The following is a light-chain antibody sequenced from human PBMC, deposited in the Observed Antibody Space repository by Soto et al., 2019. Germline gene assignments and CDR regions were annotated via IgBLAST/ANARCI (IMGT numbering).Light chain of an antibody. J-gene: IGKJ1*01. CDR1: QSVSSN. CDR3: HHYNNWPPWT. Sequence: EIVMTQSPVTLSVSPGERATLSCRASQSVSSNLAWYQQKPGQAPRLLIYGASTRSTGIPARFSGSGSGTAFTLTISSLPSEDFAVYYCHHYNNWPPWTFGQGTKVEIK. V-gene: IGKV3-15*01. CDR2: GAS.